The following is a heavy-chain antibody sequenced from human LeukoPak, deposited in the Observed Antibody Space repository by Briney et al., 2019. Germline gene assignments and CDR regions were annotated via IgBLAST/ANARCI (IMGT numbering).Heavy chain of an antibody. V-gene: IGHV3-11*04. CDR1: GFTFSDYY. CDR3: AKGSSRPPNAFDI. J-gene: IGHJ3*02. D-gene: IGHD6-6*01. Sequence: PGGSLRLSCAASGFTFSDYYMSWIRQAPGKGLEWVSYISSSGSTIYYADSVKGRFTISRDNAKNSLYLQMNSLRAEDTAVYYCAKGSSRPPNAFDIWGQGTLVTVSS. CDR2: ISSSGSTI.